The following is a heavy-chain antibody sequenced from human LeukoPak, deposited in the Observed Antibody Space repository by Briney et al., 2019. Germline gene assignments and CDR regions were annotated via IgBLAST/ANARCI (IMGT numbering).Heavy chain of an antibody. V-gene: IGHV3-30-3*01. CDR1: GFSFWNYV. CDR2: ISYDGSNK. J-gene: IGHJ4*02. Sequence: GGSLRLSCAASGFSFWNYVLHWVRQAPGKGLEWVAVISYDGSNKYYADSAKGRFTISRDNSKNTLYLQMNSLRAEDTAVYYCAREEAIRAYYYGSGSYHYFDYWGQGTLVTVSS. D-gene: IGHD3-10*01. CDR3: AREEAIRAYYYGSGSYHYFDY.